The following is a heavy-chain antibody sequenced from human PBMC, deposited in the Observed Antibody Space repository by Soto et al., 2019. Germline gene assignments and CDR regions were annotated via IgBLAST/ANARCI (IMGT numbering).Heavy chain of an antibody. D-gene: IGHD3-22*01. CDR2: IYPGDSDT. V-gene: IGHV5-51*01. CDR3: PRQYYHSSGYAGSDY. CDR1: GYSFTSYW. J-gene: IGHJ4*02. Sequence: GESLKISCKGSGYSFTSYWIGWVRQMPGKGLEWMGIIYPGDSDTRYSPSFQGQVTISADKSISTAYLQWSSLKASDTAMYHCPRQYYHSSGYAGSDYWGQGTLVTVSS.